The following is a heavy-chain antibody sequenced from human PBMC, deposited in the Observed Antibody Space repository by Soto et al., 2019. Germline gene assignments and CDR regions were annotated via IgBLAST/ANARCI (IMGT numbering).Heavy chain of an antibody. CDR1: GYNFFDYT. CDR3: ARGPDL. CDR2: VTAYNGDT. V-gene: IGHV1-18*03. J-gene: IGHJ2*01. Sequence: QAQLVQSADEVKKPGASVRLSCRASGYNFFDYTIIWVRQTPEKRLEWVGWVTAYNGDTRYAEKFQGRVTVTSDTRTSTSYLELRSLKSDDLAIYYCARGPDLWGRGTLVTVSS.